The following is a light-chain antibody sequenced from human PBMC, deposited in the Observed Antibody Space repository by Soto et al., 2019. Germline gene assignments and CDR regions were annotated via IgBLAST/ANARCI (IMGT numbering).Light chain of an antibody. J-gene: IGLJ1*01. CDR1: SSDVGRYNF. Sequence: QSALTQPASVSGSPGQSITISCTGTSSDVGRYNFVSWYQHHPGKAPKLMISDVSNRPSGISNRFSGSKSGNTASLTISGLQAEDEADYYCSSYTSSSTRVFGTGTKLTVL. V-gene: IGLV2-14*03. CDR2: DVS. CDR3: SSYTSSSTRV.